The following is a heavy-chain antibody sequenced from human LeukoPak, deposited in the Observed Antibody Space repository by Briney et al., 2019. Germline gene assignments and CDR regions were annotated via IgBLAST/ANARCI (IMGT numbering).Heavy chain of an antibody. D-gene: IGHD4-17*01. V-gene: IGHV1-2*02. J-gene: IGHJ5*02. CDR1: GYSFTGHY. CDR2: INPKSGGT. Sequence: ASVKVSCKASGYSFTGHYMHWVRQAPGQGLEWMGWINPKSGGTNYAQKFQGRVTMTRDTSISTAYMELSRLRSDDTAVYYCARGEDYGDWFDPWGQGTLVTVSS. CDR3: ARGEDYGDWFDP.